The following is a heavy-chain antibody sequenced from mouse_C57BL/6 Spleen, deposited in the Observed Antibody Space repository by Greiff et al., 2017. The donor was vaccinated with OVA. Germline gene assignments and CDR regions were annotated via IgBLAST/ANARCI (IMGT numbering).Heavy chain of an antibody. Sequence: VQLQQPGAELVKPGASVKLSCKASGYTFTSYWMQWVKQRPGQGLEWIGEIDPSDSYTNYNQKFKGKATLTVDTSSSTAYMQLSSLTSEDSAVYYCARTAMVTKAMDYWGQGTSVTVSS. CDR3: ARTAMVTKAMDY. J-gene: IGHJ4*01. D-gene: IGHD2-2*01. CDR2: IDPSDSYT. CDR1: GYTFTSYW. V-gene: IGHV1-50*01.